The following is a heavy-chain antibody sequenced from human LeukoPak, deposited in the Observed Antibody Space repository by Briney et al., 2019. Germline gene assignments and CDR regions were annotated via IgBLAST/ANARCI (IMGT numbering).Heavy chain of an antibody. Sequence: GASVKVSCKAAGYTFTSYGISWVRRAPGQGREGRGWIRAYNGNTNYAQKLQCRVTMTTDTSTSTAYMELRSLRSDDPAVYYCARGSFSSSWYRNWFDPWGQGTLVTVSS. D-gene: IGHD6-13*01. J-gene: IGHJ5*02. CDR1: GYTFTSYG. CDR3: ARGSFSSSWYRNWFDP. V-gene: IGHV1-18*01. CDR2: IRAYNGNT.